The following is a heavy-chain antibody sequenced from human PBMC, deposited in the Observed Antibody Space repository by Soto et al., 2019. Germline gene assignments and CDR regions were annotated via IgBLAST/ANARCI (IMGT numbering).Heavy chain of an antibody. D-gene: IGHD3-3*01. CDR1: GFTFSSYG. CDR3: ARDSPPRSITIFGVVPDV. Sequence: QVQLVESGGGVVQPGRSLRLSCAASGFTFSSYGMHWVRQAPGKGLEWVAVIWYDGSNKYYADSVKGRFTISRDNSKNMLYLQMNSLRAEDTAVYYGARDSPPRSITIFGVVPDVWGKGTTVTVSS. CDR2: IWYDGSNK. V-gene: IGHV3-33*01. J-gene: IGHJ6*04.